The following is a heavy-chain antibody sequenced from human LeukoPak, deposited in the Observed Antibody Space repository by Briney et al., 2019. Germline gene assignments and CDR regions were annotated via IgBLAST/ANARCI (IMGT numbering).Heavy chain of an antibody. CDR1: GGSISSYY. Sequence: SETLSLTCTVSGGSISSYYWSWTRQPPGKGLEWIGYIYYSGSTNYNPSLKSRVTISVDTSKNQFSLKLSSVTAADTAVYYCARDKGGSHAVFDYWGQGTLVTVSS. D-gene: IGHD1-26*01. CDR3: ARDKGGSHAVFDY. J-gene: IGHJ4*02. V-gene: IGHV4-59*01. CDR2: IYYSGST.